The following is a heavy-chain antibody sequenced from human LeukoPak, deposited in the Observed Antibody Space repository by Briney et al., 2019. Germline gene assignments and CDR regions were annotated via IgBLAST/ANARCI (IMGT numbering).Heavy chain of an antibody. J-gene: IGHJ4*02. Sequence: PSETLSLTCAVYGGSFSGYYWSWIRQPPGKGLEWIGEINHSGSTNYNPSLKSRVTISVDTSKNQFSLKLSSVTAADTAVYYCARGGGYYYGSGSYLYGYWGQGTLVTVSS. V-gene: IGHV4-34*01. CDR1: GGSFSGYY. CDR3: ARGGGYYYGSGSYLYGY. CDR2: INHSGST. D-gene: IGHD3-10*01.